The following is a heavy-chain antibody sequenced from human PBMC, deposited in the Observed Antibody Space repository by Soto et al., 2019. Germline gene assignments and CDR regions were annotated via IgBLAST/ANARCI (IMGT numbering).Heavy chain of an antibody. Sequence: ASVKVSCKVSGYTLTELSMHWVRQAPGKGLEWMGRFDPEDGETIYAQKFQGRVTMTADTSTSTAYMELRSLRSDDTDVYYCARDRLYGMDVWGQGTTVTVSS. CDR1: GYTLTELS. V-gene: IGHV1-24*01. CDR3: ARDRLYGMDV. CDR2: FDPEDGET. J-gene: IGHJ6*02.